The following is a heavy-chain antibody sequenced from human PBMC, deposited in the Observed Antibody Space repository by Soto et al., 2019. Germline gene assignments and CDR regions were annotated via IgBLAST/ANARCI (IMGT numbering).Heavy chain of an antibody. V-gene: IGHV4-4*02. Sequence: PSETLSLTCFVSGASISSTYWWSWVRQTPGKRLEWIGQIYHTGTTSYNPSLKNRVTISLDKSNNQLSLRLTSMTAADTAVYYCATLPPRIVVVMTDLPTWGQGTLVTVSS. J-gene: IGHJ5*02. CDR3: ATLPPRIVVVMTDLPT. D-gene: IGHD2-15*01. CDR1: GASISSTYW. CDR2: IYHTGTT.